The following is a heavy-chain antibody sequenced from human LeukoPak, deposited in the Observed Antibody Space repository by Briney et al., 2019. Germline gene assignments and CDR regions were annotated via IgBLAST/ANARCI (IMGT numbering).Heavy chain of an antibody. Sequence: GASVKVSCKASGYTFTSYGISWVRQAPGQGLEWMGWISAYNGNTNYAQKLQGRVTMTTGTSTSTAYMELRSLRSDDTAVYYCAKDGDWNYVPAYNYFDYWGQGTLVTVSS. V-gene: IGHV1-18*01. CDR2: ISAYNGNT. CDR3: AKDGDWNYVPAYNYFDY. D-gene: IGHD1-7*01. CDR1: GYTFTSYG. J-gene: IGHJ4*02.